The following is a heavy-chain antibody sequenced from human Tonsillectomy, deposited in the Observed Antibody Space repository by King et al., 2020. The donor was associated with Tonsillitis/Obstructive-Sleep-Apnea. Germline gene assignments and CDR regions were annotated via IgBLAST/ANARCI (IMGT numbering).Heavy chain of an antibody. CDR1: GFAFHYYT. Sequence: VQLVESGGGLVKPGGSLRLSCAASGFAFHYYTLEWVRQAPGKGLEWVSSIDGTGNHIYYADSVKGRFTVSRDNTKNALYLKMTSLRAEDTALYYCTRARSTAYLDSWGQGTLVTVSS. V-gene: IGHV3-21*01. J-gene: IGHJ4*02. CDR2: IDGTGNHI. CDR3: TRARSTAYLDS.